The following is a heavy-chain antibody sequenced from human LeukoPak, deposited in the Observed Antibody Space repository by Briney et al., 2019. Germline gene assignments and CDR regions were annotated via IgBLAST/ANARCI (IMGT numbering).Heavy chain of an antibody. J-gene: IGHJ4*02. CDR3: ARDQASGSRRGDCDY. CDR2: ISFHGTNK. D-gene: IGHD1-26*01. CDR1: GFTFSSYS. V-gene: IGHV3-30*03. Sequence: GGSLRLSCAASGFTFSSYSMNWVRQAPGKGLEWVAVISFHGTNKFYADSVKGRFTISRDNSRNTLYLQMNSLRPDDTALCYCARDQASGSRRGDCDYWGQGTLVTVSS.